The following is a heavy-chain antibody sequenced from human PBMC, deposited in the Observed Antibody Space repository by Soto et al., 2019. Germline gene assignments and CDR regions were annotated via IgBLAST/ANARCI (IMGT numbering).Heavy chain of an antibody. J-gene: IGHJ4*02. D-gene: IGHD4-17*01. CDR3: ASLITDYGDYGPLEY. V-gene: IGHV1-3*01. CDR1: GYTFTSYA. CDR2: INAGNGNT. Sequence: ASVKVSCKASGYTFTSYAMHWVRQAPGQRLEWMGWINAGNGNTKYSQKFQGRVTITRDTSASTAYMELSSLRSEDTAVYYCASLITDYGDYGPLEYWGQGTLVTVSS.